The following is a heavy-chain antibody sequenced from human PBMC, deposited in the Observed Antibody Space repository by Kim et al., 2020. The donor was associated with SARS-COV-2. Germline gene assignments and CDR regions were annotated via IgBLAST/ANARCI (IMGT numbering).Heavy chain of an antibody. Sequence: PVKGRFTISRDDSKNTLYLQMNSLKTEDTAVYYCTTDPITMVRGWRLFDYWGQGTLVTVSS. J-gene: IGHJ4*02. CDR3: TTDPITMVRGWRLFDY. D-gene: IGHD3-10*01. V-gene: IGHV3-15*01.